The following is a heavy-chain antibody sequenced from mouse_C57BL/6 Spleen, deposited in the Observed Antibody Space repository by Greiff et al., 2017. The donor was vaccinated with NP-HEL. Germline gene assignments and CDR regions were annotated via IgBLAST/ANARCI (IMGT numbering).Heavy chain of an antibody. D-gene: IGHD2-5*01. CDR3: ARRSNYVYYYAMDY. J-gene: IGHJ4*01. V-gene: IGHV1-37*01. Sequence: EVKVVESGPELVKPGASVKISCKASGYSFTGYFMNWVKQSHGKSLEWIGRINPYNGDTFYNQKFKGKATLTVDKSSSTAHMELLSLTSEDFAVYYCARRSNYVYYYAMDYWGQGTSVTVSS. CDR1: GYSFTGYF. CDR2: INPYNGDT.